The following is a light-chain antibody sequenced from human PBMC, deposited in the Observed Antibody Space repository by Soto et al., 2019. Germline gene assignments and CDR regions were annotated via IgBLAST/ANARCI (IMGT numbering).Light chain of an antibody. CDR3: QQGNSFPFT. CDR2: AAS. J-gene: IGKJ3*01. V-gene: IGKV1-12*01. CDR1: QGISNW. Sequence: DIPMTQSPSTLSASIGDRVSITCRASQGISNWLAWYQQKPGRAPKLLIYAASSLQSGVSSRFSGSGSGTDFTLTISSLQPEDFATYYCQQGNSFPFTFGPGTKVDIK.